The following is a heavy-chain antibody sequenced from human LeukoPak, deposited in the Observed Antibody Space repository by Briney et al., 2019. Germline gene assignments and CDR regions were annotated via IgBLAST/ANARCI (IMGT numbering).Heavy chain of an antibody. D-gene: IGHD3-22*01. Sequence: GGSLRLSCAASGFTFSSYGMHWVRQAPGKGLEWVAFIRYDGSNKYYADSVKGRFTISRDNSKNTLYLQMKSLRAEDTAVYYCAKDNGDSSGYSLLFDYWGQGTLVTVSS. CDR1: GFTFSSYG. CDR2: IRYDGSNK. V-gene: IGHV3-30*02. CDR3: AKDNGDSSGYSLLFDY. J-gene: IGHJ4*02.